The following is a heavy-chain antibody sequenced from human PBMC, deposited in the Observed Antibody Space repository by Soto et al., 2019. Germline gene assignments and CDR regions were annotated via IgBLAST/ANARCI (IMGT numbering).Heavy chain of an antibody. CDR2: IFYDGYT. Sequence: QVQLQESGPGLVMPSETLSHTCTVSGDSISGSPYFWGWIRQPPGKRLEWIGSIFYDGYTLYTPSLKSRVTISVDTSKNQFSLKLTSVAAADTAIYFCARLQAAVPHYWGQGILVTVSS. J-gene: IGHJ4*02. V-gene: IGHV4-39*01. CDR1: GDSISGSPYF. CDR3: ARLQAAVPHY. D-gene: IGHD6-13*01.